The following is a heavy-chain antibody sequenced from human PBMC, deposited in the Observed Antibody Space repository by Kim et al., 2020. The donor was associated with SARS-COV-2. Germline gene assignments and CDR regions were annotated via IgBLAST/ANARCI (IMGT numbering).Heavy chain of an antibody. CDR2: INHSGST. V-gene: IGHV4-34*01. CDR1: GGSFSGYY. D-gene: IGHD3-10*01. CDR3: ARVGKRGVRGVKNYYYYGMDV. J-gene: IGHJ6*02. Sequence: SETLSLTCAVYGGSFSGYYWSWIRQPPGKGLEWIGEINHSGSTNYNPSLKSRVTISVDTSKNQFSLKLSSVTAADTAVYYCARVGKRGVRGVKNYYYYGMDVWGQGTTVTVSS.